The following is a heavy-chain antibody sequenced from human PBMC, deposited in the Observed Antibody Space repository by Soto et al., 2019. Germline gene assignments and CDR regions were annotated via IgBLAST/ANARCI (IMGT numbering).Heavy chain of an antibody. CDR2: IIPISGTT. J-gene: IGHJ3*02. CDR1: GGPFSNYA. V-gene: IGHV1-69*01. CDR3: ARLPSVLPVVDM. Sequence: QVHLVQSGAEVKKPGSSVKVSCQASGGPFSNYALSWVRQAPGHGLEWMGGIIPISGTTDYAQKFQARVTITAAESTNTADMELSSLRADDTAVYYCARLPSVLPVVDMWGQGTLVNVSS. D-gene: IGHD2-8*01.